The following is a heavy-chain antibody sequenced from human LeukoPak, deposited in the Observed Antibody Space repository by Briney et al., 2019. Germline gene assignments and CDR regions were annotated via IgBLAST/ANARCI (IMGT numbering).Heavy chain of an antibody. CDR2: IYTSGST. CDR1: SGSISSGSYY. J-gene: IGHJ3*02. D-gene: IGHD3-22*01. V-gene: IGHV4-61*02. Sequence: TLSLTCTVSSGSISSGSYYWSWIRQPAGKVLEWIGRIYTSGSTNYNPSLKSRVTISVDTSKNQFSLKLSSVTAADTAVYYCARVGSKDYYDSSGYYYGAFDIWGQGTMVTVSS. CDR3: ARVGSKDYYDSSGYYYGAFDI.